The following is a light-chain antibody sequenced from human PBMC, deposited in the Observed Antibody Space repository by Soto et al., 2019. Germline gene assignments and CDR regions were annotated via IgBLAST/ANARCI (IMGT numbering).Light chain of an antibody. CDR3: QQYKDRPRT. J-gene: IGKJ1*01. V-gene: IGKV3-20*01. CDR2: GAS. CDR1: QSVSSSY. Sequence: EIVLTQSPGTLSLSPGERATLSCRASQSVSSSYLAWYQQKPGQAPRLLIYGASSRATGIPDRFSGSGSGTEFTLNISSLQSEDFAVYYCQQYKDRPRTFGEGTKLDIK.